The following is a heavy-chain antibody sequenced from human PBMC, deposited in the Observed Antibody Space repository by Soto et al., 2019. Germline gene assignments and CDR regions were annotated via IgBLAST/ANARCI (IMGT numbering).Heavy chain of an antibody. CDR2: IGTPDQT. CDR3: ARDGKNFNGVFDWFDP. CDR1: GFILRSYW. D-gene: IGHD2-8*01. V-gene: IGHV3-23*01. J-gene: IGHJ5*01. Sequence: PGGSLRLSFAASGFILRSYWMHWFRQAPGKGLEWFSTIGTPDQTYYADSVKGRFTLSRDNSKSTLYLNMNSLRVEDTAIYYCARDGKNFNGVFDWFDPWGQGTLVHVSS.